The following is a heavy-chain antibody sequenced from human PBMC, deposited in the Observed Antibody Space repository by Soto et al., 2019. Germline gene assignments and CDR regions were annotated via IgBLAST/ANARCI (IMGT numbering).Heavy chain of an antibody. CDR1: GGSFRTYT. V-gene: IGHV1-69*13. CDR2: IIPIFGTV. D-gene: IGHD2-2*01. CDR3: TRDRGSTWLYYAMAV. J-gene: IGHJ6*02. Sequence: SVKVSCKASGGSFRTYTTSWVRQAPGQGLEWVGGIIPIFGTVNYAQKLRDRVTITADESTSTAYMELTNLRSEDTAVYYCTRDRGSTWLYYAMAVWGQGTTVTVSS.